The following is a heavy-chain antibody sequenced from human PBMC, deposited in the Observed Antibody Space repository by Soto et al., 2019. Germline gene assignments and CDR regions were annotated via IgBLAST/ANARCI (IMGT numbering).Heavy chain of an antibody. CDR3: ARKRVTTVGTFGFDF. V-gene: IGHV3-74*01. CDR1: GFTFSNYW. CDR2: IKTDGSTT. J-gene: IGHJ4*03. Sequence: GGSLSLSCAASGFTFSNYWMHWVRQAPGKGLVWDSRIKTDGSTTTYADSVKGRFTISRDNAKNTLDLQMNSLRVEDTAVYYCARKRVTTVGTFGFDFWGQGTVVTVSS. D-gene: IGHD4-4*01.